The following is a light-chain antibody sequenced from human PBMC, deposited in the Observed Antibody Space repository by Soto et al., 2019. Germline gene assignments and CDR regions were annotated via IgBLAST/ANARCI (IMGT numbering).Light chain of an antibody. CDR3: QQRSTWPRT. CDR2: DAS. CDR1: QSVSSS. V-gene: IGKV3-11*01. J-gene: IGKJ4*01. Sequence: EIVLTQSPVTLSLSPGERATLSCRASQSVSSSLIWYQQKPDQAPRLLIYDASNRATGIPARFSGGGSGTDFILTISSLEPEDFAVYYCQQRSTWPRTFGGGTKVEIK.